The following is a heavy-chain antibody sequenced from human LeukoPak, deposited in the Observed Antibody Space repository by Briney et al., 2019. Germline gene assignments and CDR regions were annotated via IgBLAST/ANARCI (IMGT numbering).Heavy chain of an antibody. J-gene: IGHJ4*02. V-gene: IGHV3-48*03. CDR1: GFTFSTYA. CDR3: ARSNGLRYFDR. D-gene: IGHD4-11*01. CDR2: FGSTGTI. Sequence: GGSLRLSCAASGFTFSTYAMNWIRQAPGKGLEWVAYFGSTGTIHYADSMRGRFTISRDNAEMSLFLQMNSLRVDDTAVYYCARSNGLRYFDRWGQGTLVTVFS.